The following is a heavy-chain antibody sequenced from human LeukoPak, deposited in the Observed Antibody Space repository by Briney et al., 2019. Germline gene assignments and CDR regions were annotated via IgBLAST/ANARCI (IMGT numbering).Heavy chain of an antibody. V-gene: IGHV4-59*01. CDR3: ASLSGVSGAFDI. CDR2: IYYSGST. J-gene: IGHJ3*02. Sequence: PSETLSLTCAVYGGSFSGYYWSWIRQPPGKGLDWIGYIYYSGSTNYNPSLKSRVTISIDTSKNQFSLKLTSVTAADTAVYYCASLSGVSGAFDIWGQGTVVTVSS. D-gene: IGHD6-19*01. CDR1: GGSFSGYY.